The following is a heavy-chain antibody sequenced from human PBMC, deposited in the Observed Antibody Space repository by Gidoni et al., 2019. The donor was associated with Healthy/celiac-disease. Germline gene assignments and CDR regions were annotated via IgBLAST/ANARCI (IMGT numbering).Heavy chain of an antibody. CDR2: IDSGGST. J-gene: IGHJ4*02. D-gene: IGHD1-26*01. V-gene: IGHV3-53*02. CDR3: AREGSGSYSLDY. Sequence: EVQLVETGGGLIQPGGSLRLYCAASGFTVSSHYMSWVRQAPGKGLEWVSVIDSGGSTYYADSVKGRFTISRDNSKNTLYLQMNSLRAEDTAVYYCAREGSGSYSLDYWGQGTLVTVSS. CDR1: GFTVSSHY.